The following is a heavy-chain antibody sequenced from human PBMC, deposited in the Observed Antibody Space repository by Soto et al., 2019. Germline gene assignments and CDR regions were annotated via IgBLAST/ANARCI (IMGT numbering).Heavy chain of an antibody. Sequence: QVQLQESGPGLVKPSQTLSLTCTVSGGPISSGGYYWSWIRQHPGKGLVWLGYIYHSGTTYNNPSLKSRVTISVKTSKNQFSLKLTSVTAADTAVYYCARVRRTQLLGWFDPWGQGTLVPVSS. D-gene: IGHD2-2*01. V-gene: IGHV4-31*03. CDR1: GGPISSGGYY. CDR3: ARVRRTQLLGWFDP. J-gene: IGHJ5*02. CDR2: IYHSGTT.